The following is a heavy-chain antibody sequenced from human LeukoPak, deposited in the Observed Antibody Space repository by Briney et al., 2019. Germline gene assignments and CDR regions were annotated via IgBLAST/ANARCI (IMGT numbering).Heavy chain of an antibody. CDR3: ARDLSTSSTAYFHH. V-gene: IGHV3-21*01. CDR1: GFTFSSYA. CDR2: ISSSSTYI. Sequence: PGGSLRLSCAASGFTFSSYAMSWVRQAPGKGLEWVSSISSSSTYIYYADSVKGRFTISRDNAKNSLYLQMNSLRAEDTAVYYCARDLSTSSTAYFHHWGQGTLVTVSS. D-gene: IGHD6-6*01. J-gene: IGHJ1*01.